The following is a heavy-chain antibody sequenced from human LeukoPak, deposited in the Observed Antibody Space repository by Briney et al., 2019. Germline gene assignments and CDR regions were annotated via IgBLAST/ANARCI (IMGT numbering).Heavy chain of an antibody. CDR3: ARPSGLYSTTWYGWFDP. J-gene: IGHJ5*02. Sequence: SQTLSLTCTVSGGSISSGGYYWSWIRQPPGKGLEWIGYIYHSGSTYYNPSLKSRVTISVDRSKNQFSLKLSSVTAADTAVYYCARPSGLYSTTWYGWFDPWGQGTLVTVSS. D-gene: IGHD6-13*01. V-gene: IGHV4-30-2*01. CDR1: GGSISSGGYY. CDR2: IYHSGST.